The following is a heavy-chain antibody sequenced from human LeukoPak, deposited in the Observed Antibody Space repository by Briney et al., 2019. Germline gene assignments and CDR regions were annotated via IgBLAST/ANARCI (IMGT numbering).Heavy chain of an antibody. Sequence: GGSLRLSCAASGFTFSNYNMNWVRQAPGKGLEWVSSISSSSSYIYYADSVKGRFTISRDNAKNSLYLQMDSLRAEDTAVYYCARGWASEAFDYWGQGTLVTVSS. V-gene: IGHV3-21*01. CDR3: ARGWASEAFDY. D-gene: IGHD3-16*01. CDR1: GFTFSNYN. J-gene: IGHJ4*02. CDR2: ISSSSSYI.